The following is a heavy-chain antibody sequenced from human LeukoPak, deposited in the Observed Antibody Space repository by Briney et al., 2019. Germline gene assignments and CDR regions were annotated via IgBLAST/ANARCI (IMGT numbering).Heavy chain of an antibody. CDR3: ARGRSYYYDSSGYYLY. D-gene: IGHD3-22*01. Sequence: SETLSLTCADYVGSFSGYYWRWIRQPPGKGLGWIGEINHSGSTNYNPSLKSRVTISVDTSKNQFSLKLSSVTAADTAVYYCARGRSYYYDSSGYYLYWGQGTLVTVSS. J-gene: IGHJ4*02. V-gene: IGHV4-34*01. CDR1: VGSFSGYY. CDR2: INHSGST.